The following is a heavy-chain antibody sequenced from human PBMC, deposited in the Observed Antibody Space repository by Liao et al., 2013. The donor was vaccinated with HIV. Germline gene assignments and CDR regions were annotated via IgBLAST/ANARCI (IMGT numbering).Heavy chain of an antibody. CDR2: IYYAGTT. Sequence: QVQLQESGPGLVKVSETLSLTCTVTVSGDSIINYYWSWIRQPPGGGLEWIGYIYYAGTTNYNPALKSRVTISIDTSENQFSLRLRSLTAADTATYFCARLPRGQLVNAYFGSWGRGIMVTVSS. CDR1: GDSIINYY. D-gene: IGHD3-16*01. V-gene: IGHV4-59*01. CDR3: ARLPRGQLVNAYFGS. J-gene: IGHJ4*02.